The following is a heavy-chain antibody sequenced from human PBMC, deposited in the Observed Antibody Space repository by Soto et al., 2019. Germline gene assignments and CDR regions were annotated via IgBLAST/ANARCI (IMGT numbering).Heavy chain of an antibody. Sequence: QVQLVQSGAEVKKPGSSVKVSCKASGGTFGSYAIIWVRQAPGQGLEWMGGIIPIPGTANYAQKFQGRVTIAADESTSTAYMELSSPRSEDTAVYYCARSQGSSTSLEIYYYYYYGMDVWGQGTTVTVSS. CDR1: GGTFGSYA. CDR3: ARSQGSSTSLEIYYYYYYGMDV. J-gene: IGHJ6*02. D-gene: IGHD2-2*01. V-gene: IGHV1-69*01. CDR2: IIPIPGTA.